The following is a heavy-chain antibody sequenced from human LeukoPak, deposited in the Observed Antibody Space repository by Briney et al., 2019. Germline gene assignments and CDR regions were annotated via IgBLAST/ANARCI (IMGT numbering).Heavy chain of an antibody. CDR1: GGSISSYY. CDR2: VYYSGST. V-gene: IGHV4-59*08. J-gene: IGHJ6*02. D-gene: IGHD3-10*01. Sequence: SETLSLTCTVSGGSISSYYWNWIRQPPGKGLEWIGFVYYSGSTNYNPSLKSRVTISVDTSNNQFSLKLSSVTAADTAVYYCARHEYNSGSGTYYYYGLDVWGQGTTVTVSS. CDR3: ARHEYNSGSGTYYYYGLDV.